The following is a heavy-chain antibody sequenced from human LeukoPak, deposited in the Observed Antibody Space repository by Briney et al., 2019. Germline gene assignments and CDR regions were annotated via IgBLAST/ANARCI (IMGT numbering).Heavy chain of an antibody. CDR1: GFTFSSYG. V-gene: IGHV3-30*02. CDR3: AKDPGYYDSSGNGDGGAFDY. CDR2: IRYDGSNK. J-gene: IGHJ4*02. Sequence: PGGSLRLSCAASGFTFSSYGMHWVRQAPGKGLEWVAFIRYDGSNKYYADSVKGRFTISRDNSKNTLYLQMNSLRAEDTAVYYCAKDPGYYDSSGNGDGGAFDYWGQGTLVTVSS. D-gene: IGHD3-22*01.